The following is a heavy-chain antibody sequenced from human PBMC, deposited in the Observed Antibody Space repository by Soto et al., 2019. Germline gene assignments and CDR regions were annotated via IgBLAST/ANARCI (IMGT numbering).Heavy chain of an antibody. D-gene: IGHD3-10*01. CDR1: GYTFTSYA. CDR3: ARGPYGSGAFAY. Sequence: QVQLVQSEAEVKKPGASVKVSCKASGYTFTSYAISWVRQAPGQGREWMGWISAYNGNTNYAQKPQGRVAMTTNTSTSTAYMELRSMRSDDTAVYYCARGPYGSGAFAYWGQGNLVTVSS. V-gene: IGHV1-18*01. J-gene: IGHJ4*02. CDR2: ISAYNGNT.